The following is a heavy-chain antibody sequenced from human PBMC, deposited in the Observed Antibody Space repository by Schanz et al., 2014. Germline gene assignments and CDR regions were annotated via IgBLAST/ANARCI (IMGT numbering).Heavy chain of an antibody. CDR3: VRHGNYEFWHGPTPQFEN. J-gene: IGHJ4*02. CDR1: GGSISTSSRY. Sequence: QLHLQESGPGLAKPSETLSLICSVSGGSISTSSRYWGWIRQSPGKGLEWLGCLYYTGKTHYNPSQKRQVPFSLNTPKNHSPRTLPSETAADTAVYYCVRHGNYEFWHGPTPQFENWGQGTLVTVS. V-gene: IGHV4-39*01. CDR2: LYYTGKT. D-gene: IGHD3-3*01.